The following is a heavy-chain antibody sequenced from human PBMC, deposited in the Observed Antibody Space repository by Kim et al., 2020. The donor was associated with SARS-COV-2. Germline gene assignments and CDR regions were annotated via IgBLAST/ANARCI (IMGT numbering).Heavy chain of an antibody. CDR3: ARGGFSSSWRFEY. Sequence: DYAQKFQGRLTITADDSTTTVYMQLSSLRFEDTAMYYCARGGFSSSWRFEYWGQGTLVTVSS. V-gene: IGHV1-69*01. D-gene: IGHD6-13*01. J-gene: IGHJ4*02.